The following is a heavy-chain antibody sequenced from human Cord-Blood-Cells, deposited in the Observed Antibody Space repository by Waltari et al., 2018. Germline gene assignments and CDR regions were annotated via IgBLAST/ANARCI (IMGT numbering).Heavy chain of an antibody. J-gene: IGHJ3*02. CDR2: INHSGST. CDR1: GGSFSGYY. Sequence: QVQLQQWGAGLLKPSETLSLTCAVYGGSFSGYYWSWIRQPPGKGVEWIGEINHSGSTNYNPACKSRVTISVDTSKNQFSLKLSSVTAADTAVYYCARATIFGVVINAFDIWGQGTMVTVSS. V-gene: IGHV4-34*01. CDR3: ARATIFGVVINAFDI. D-gene: IGHD3-3*01.